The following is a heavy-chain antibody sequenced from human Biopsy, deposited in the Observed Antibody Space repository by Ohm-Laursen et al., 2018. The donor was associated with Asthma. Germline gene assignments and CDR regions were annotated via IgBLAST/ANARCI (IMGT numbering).Heavy chain of an antibody. J-gene: IGHJ4*02. CDR1: GFAVSRDH. Sequence: SLRLSCTASGFAVSRDHMFWVRQAPGKGLEWVSVIYSGGTSHTADSVRGRFTISRDYSKNTLYLQMHSLRAEDTAVYYCARGDSSNWSHYYFDYWGQGTLVTVTS. D-gene: IGHD3-22*01. CDR3: ARGDSSNWSHYYFDY. CDR2: IYSGGTS. V-gene: IGHV3-53*01.